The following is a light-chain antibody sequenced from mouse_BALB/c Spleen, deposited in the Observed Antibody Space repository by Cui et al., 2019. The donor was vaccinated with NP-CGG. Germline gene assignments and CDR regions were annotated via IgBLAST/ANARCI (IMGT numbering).Light chain of an antibody. J-gene: IGLJ1*01. CDR2: GTN. V-gene: IGLV1*01. Sequence: QAVLTQESPLTTSAGETVTLTCRSSTGSVTTSNYANWVQEKPDHLFTGLIGGTNNRAPGVPARFSGSLIGDKAALTITGAQTEDEAIYFCALWYSNHWVFGGGTKLTVL. CDR1: TGSVTTSNY. CDR3: ALWYSNHWV.